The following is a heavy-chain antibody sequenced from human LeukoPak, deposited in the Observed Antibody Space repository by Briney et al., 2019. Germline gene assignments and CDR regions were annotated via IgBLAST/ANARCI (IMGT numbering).Heavy chain of an antibody. V-gene: IGHV3-30*02. CDR3: AKDSSSSGHY. CDR2: IRYDGSKK. J-gene: IGHJ4*02. D-gene: IGHD6-6*01. CDR1: GFTFSSYG. Sequence: PGGSLRLSCAASGFTFSSYGMHWVRQAPGKGLEWVAFIRYDGSKKYYADSVKGRFTISRDNSKNTLYLQMNSLRAEDTAVYYCAKDSSSSGHYWGQEPLVRVSS.